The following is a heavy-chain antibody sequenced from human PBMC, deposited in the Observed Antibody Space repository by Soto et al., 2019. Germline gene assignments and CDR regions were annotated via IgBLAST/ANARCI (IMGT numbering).Heavy chain of an antibody. CDR1: VGSISKTNG. CDR3: AFPATADFAY. CDR2: IYHSGTT. Sequence: QVQLQESGPGLVKPSETLSLTCVVSVGSISKTNGWSWVRQTPGKGLEWIGEIYHSGTTHYSTSLQSRVTISVYMSKNHFSLRLSSVTAADTAIYYCAFPATADFAYGGRGTLVTASS. J-gene: IGHJ4*02. D-gene: IGHD6-13*01. V-gene: IGHV4-4*02.